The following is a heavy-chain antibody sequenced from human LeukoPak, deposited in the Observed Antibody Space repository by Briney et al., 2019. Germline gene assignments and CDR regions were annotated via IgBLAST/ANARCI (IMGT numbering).Heavy chain of an antibody. V-gene: IGHV4-59*01. CDR2: VYYSGTT. J-gene: IGHJ4*02. CDR3: ARGGWAALDY. CDR1: GGSISSYY. Sequence: SETLSLTCTVSGGSISSYYWSWIRQPPGMGLEWIGFVYYSGTTNYNPSLKSRVTMSVDTSNNRFSLKLSSVTAADTALYYCARGGWAALDYWGQGTLVTVPS. D-gene: IGHD2-15*01.